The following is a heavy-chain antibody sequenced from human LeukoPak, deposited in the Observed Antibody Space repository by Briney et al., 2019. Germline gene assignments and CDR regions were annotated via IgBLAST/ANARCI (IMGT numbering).Heavy chain of an antibody. CDR1: GFTFDDYA. J-gene: IGHJ4*02. CDR3: AKDTRKGDTVTILDY. CDR2: ISGDGGST. V-gene: IGHV3-43*02. Sequence: PGGSLRLSCAASGFTFDDYAMHWVRQAPGKGLEWVSLISGDGGSTYYADSVKGRFTISRDNSKNSLYLQMNSLRTEDTALYYCAKDTRKGDTVTILDYWGQGTLVTVSS. D-gene: IGHD4-17*01.